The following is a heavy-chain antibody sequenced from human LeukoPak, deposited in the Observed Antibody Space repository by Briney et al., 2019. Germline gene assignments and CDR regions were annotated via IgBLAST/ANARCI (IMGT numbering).Heavy chain of an antibody. D-gene: IGHD2-15*01. CDR1: GFTFSSYS. J-gene: IGHJ4*02. Sequence: PGRSLRLSCAASGFTFSSYSMNWVRQAPGKGLEWVSSISSSSSYIYYADSVKGRFTISRDNAKNSLYLQMNSLRAEDTAVYYCARAATTLEDYWGQGTLVTVSS. V-gene: IGHV3-21*01. CDR3: ARAATTLEDY. CDR2: ISSSSSYI.